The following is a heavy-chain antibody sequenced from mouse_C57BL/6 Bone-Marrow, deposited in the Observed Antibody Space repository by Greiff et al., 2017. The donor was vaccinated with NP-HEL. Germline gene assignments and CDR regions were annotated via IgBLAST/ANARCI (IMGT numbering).Heavy chain of an antibody. J-gene: IGHJ4*01. CDR2: ISSGGDYI. CDR3: TRAILWAYYAMDD. CDR1: GFTFSSYA. D-gene: IGHD1-1*02. V-gene: IGHV5-9-1*02. Sequence: EVQGVESGEGLVKPGGSLKLSCAASGFTFSSYAMSWVRQTPEKRLEWVAYISSGGDYIYYADTVKGRFTISRDNARNTLYLQMSSLKSEDTAMYYCTRAILWAYYAMDDWGQGTSVTVSS.